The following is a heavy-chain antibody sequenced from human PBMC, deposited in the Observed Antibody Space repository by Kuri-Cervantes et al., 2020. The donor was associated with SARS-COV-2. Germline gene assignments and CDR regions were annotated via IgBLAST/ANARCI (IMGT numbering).Heavy chain of an antibody. Sequence: ETLSLTCAASGFTFSSYAMSWVRQAPGKGLEWVSVIYSGGSSTYYADSVKGRFTISRDNSKNTLYLQMNSLRAEDTAVYYCAEDGDPDYWGQGTPVTVSS. CDR3: AEDGDPDY. J-gene: IGHJ4*02. CDR2: IYSGGSST. CDR1: GFTFSSYA. D-gene: IGHD2-21*01. V-gene: IGHV3-23*03.